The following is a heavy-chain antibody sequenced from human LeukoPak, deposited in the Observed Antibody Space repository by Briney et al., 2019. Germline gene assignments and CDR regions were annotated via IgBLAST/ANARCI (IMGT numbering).Heavy chain of an antibody. CDR1: GFTFSSYA. Sequence: GGSLRLSCAASGFTFSSYAMNWVRQAPGKGLEWVSYIGSSGSTVYYADSVKGRFTISRDNAKNSLYMQMESLRDEDTAIYYCARDTLEYSNSPDALDIWGQGTMVTVSS. CDR2: IGSSGSTV. CDR3: ARDTLEYSNSPDALDI. J-gene: IGHJ3*02. D-gene: IGHD4-23*01. V-gene: IGHV3-48*02.